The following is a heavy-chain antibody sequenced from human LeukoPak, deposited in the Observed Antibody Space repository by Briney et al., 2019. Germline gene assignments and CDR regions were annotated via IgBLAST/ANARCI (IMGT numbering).Heavy chain of an antibody. CDR1: GYTFTSYY. V-gene: IGHV1-46*01. J-gene: IGHJ4*02. CDR3: ARGHSSSFDY. CDR2: INPSGGST. D-gene: IGHD6-6*01. Sequence: ASVRVSCTASGYTFTSYYMHWVRQAPGQGLEWMGIINPSGGSTNYAQKFQGRVTITADKSTSTAYMELSSLRSEDTAVYYCARGHSSSFDYWGQGTLVTVCS.